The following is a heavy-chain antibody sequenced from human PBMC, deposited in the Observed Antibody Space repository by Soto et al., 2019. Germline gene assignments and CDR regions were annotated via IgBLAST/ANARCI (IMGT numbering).Heavy chain of an antibody. J-gene: IGHJ4*02. CDR2: ISSSSSYI. V-gene: IGHV3-21*01. CDR1: GFTFSSYS. Sequence: GGSLRLSCAASGFTFSSYSMNWVRQAPGKGLEWVSSISSSSSYIYYADSVKGRFTISRDNAKNSLYLQMNSLRAEDTAVYYCARPEGIAVAGASDYWGQGTLVTVSS. D-gene: IGHD6-19*01. CDR3: ARPEGIAVAGASDY.